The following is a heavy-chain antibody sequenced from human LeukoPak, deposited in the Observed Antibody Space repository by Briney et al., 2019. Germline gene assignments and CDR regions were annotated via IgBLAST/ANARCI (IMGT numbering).Heavy chain of an antibody. CDR2: ISSSSSTI. CDR3: ARDLQGPFDY. V-gene: IGHV3-48*01. D-gene: IGHD5-24*01. CDR1: GFTFSSYS. Sequence: GGSLRLSCAASGFTFSSYSMNWVRQAPGKGLEWVSYISSSSSTIYYADSVKGRFTISRDNAKNSLYLQMNSLRAEDTAVYYCARDLQGPFDYWGQGTLVTVSS. J-gene: IGHJ4*02.